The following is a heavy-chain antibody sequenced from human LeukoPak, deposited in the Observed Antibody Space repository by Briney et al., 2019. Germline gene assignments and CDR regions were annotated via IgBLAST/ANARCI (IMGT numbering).Heavy chain of an antibody. CDR2: ISYDGSNK. CDR3: AKDSAFQYYDSSGYFEAPHFDY. V-gene: IGHV3-30*18. J-gene: IGHJ4*02. D-gene: IGHD3-22*01. Sequence: PGGSLRLSCAASGFTFSSYSMNWVRQAPGKGLEWVAVISYDGSNKYYADSVKGRFTISRDNSKNTLYLQMNSLRAEDTAVYYCAKDSAFQYYDSSGYFEAPHFDYWGQGTLVTVSS. CDR1: GFTFSSYS.